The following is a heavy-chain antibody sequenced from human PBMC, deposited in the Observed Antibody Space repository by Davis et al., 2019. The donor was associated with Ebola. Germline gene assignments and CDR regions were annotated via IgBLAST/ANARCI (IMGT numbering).Heavy chain of an antibody. V-gene: IGHV3-30*04. D-gene: IGHD3-22*01. CDR1: GFTFSSYA. J-gene: IGHJ2*01. CDR2: ISYDGSNK. Sequence: GESLKISCAASGFTFSSYAMHWVRQAPGKGLEWVAVISYDGSNKYYADSVKGRFTISRDNSKNTLYLQMNSLRAEDTAVYYCARSAILSITMIDGGYFDLWGRGTLVTVSS. CDR3: ARSAILSITMIDGGYFDL.